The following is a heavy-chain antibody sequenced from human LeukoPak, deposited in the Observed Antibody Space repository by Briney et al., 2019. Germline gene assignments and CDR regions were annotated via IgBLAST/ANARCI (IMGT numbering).Heavy chain of an antibody. D-gene: IGHD2-2*02. V-gene: IGHV3-30*02. Sequence: GGSLRLSCAASGFTFSSYGMHWVRQAPGKGLEWVAFIRYDGSNKYYADSVKGRFTISRDNSKNTLYLQMNSLRAEDTAVYYCAKDIALYCSSTSCYSPNWFDPWGQGTLVTVSS. CDR1: GFTFSSYG. CDR2: IRYDGSNK. CDR3: AKDIALYCSSTSCYSPNWFDP. J-gene: IGHJ5*02.